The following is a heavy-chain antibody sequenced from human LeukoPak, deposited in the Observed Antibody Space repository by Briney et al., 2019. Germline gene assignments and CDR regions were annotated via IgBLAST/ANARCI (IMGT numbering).Heavy chain of an antibody. D-gene: IGHD7-27*01. Sequence: EESLKISCKGSGYSSTSYWIGWVRHMPGKGLEWMGIIYPGDSDSRYSPSFQGQVTISADKSISTAYLQWSSLKASDTAMYYCARRATPGAFDIWGQGTMVTVSS. CDR2: IYPGDSDS. V-gene: IGHV5-51*01. CDR3: ARRATPGAFDI. CDR1: GYSSTSYW. J-gene: IGHJ3*02.